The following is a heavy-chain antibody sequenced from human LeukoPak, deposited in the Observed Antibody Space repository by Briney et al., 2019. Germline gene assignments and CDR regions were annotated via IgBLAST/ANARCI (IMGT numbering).Heavy chain of an antibody. V-gene: IGHV3-74*01. CDR3: AKDRGSYGYFDYYYYGMDV. D-gene: IGHD5-18*01. CDR2: VIRDGSFT. J-gene: IGHJ6*02. Sequence: GGSLRLSCAASGFTFRSYWMHWVRQAPGKGLGWVSRVIRDGSFTNYADSVKGRFTISRDNSKNTLYLQMNSLRAEDTAVYYCAKDRGSYGYFDYYYYGMDVWGQGTTVTVSS. CDR1: GFTFRSYW.